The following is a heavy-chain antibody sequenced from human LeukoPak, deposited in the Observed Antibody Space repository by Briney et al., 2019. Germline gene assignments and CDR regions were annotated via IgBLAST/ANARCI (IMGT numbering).Heavy chain of an antibody. CDR1: GYRFTSYW. CDR2: IYPGDSDT. D-gene: IGHD3-3*01. J-gene: IGHJ4*02. CDR3: ARSERYYDFWSGPDY. Sequence: GESLKISCKGSGYRFTSYWIGWVRQMPGKGLEWMGIIYPGDSDTRYSPSFQGQVTISADKSISTAYLQWSSLKASDTAMYYCARSERYYDFWSGPDYWGQGTQVTVSS. V-gene: IGHV5-51*01.